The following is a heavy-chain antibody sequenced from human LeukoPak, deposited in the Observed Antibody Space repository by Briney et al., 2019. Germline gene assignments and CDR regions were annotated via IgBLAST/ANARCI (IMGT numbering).Heavy chain of an antibody. D-gene: IGHD1-14*01. Sequence: ASVKVSCKASGYTFIAYYIHWVRQAPGQGLEWMGWINPNSGGASFAQKFQDRVTMTRDTSITTAHMELSSLRSDDTAVYYCATNGDRGYHHYGMDFWGQGTTVTVSS. J-gene: IGHJ6*02. CDR3: ATNGDRGYHHYGMDF. CDR2: INPNSGGA. V-gene: IGHV1-2*02. CDR1: GYTFIAYY.